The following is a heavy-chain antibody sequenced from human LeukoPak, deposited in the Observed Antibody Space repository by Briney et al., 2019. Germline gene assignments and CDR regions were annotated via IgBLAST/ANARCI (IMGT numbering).Heavy chain of an antibody. CDR2: LYYSGST. CDR3: ARGETVTAGFDY. D-gene: IGHD2-21*02. J-gene: IGHJ4*02. V-gene: IGHV4-30-4*01. Sequence: SETLSLTCTVSGGSISSGDYYWSWIRQPPGKALEWIGYLYYSGSTYYNPSLKSRITISVDASKNQFSLKLASVTAADTAVYYCARGETVTAGFDYWGQGTLVTVSA. CDR1: GGSISSGDYY.